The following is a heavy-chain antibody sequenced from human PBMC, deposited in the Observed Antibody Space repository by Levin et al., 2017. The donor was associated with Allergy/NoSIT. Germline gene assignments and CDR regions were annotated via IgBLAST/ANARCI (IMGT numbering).Heavy chain of an antibody. Sequence: ASVKVSCKASGGSFSSYPINWVRQAPGQGLEWMGRIIPILGIANYAQKFQGRVTITADKSTSTAYMEVSSLRSEDTAVYYCAKTYCSITSCHLSWYFYGMDVWGQGTTVTVSS. CDR3: AKTYCSITSCHLSWYFYGMDV. J-gene: IGHJ6*02. CDR2: IIPILGIA. V-gene: IGHV1-69*02. D-gene: IGHD2-2*01. CDR1: GGSFSSYP.